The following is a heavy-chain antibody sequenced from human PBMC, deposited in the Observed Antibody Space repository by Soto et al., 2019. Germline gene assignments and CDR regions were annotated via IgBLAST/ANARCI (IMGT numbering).Heavy chain of an antibody. CDR1: GDSVSSNTAS. D-gene: IGHD5-12*01. V-gene: IGHV6-1*01. Sequence: SQTLSLTCAISGDSVSSNTASWNWIRQSPSRGLEWLGRTYCRSKWYNDYAVSVKSRIIINPDTSNNQFSLQLNSVTPEDTAVYFCAKGDNLGPKTGYAFDPWGQGIMVTVYS. CDR2: TYCRSKWYN. J-gene: IGHJ5*02. CDR3: AKGDNLGPKTGYAFDP.